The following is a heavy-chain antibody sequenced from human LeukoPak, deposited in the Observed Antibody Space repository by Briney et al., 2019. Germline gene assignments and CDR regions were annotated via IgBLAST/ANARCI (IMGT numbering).Heavy chain of an antibody. V-gene: IGHV3-9*01. D-gene: IGHD3-22*01. J-gene: IGHJ4*02. Sequence: GGSLRLSCAVAGFTFDDYAMHWFRQVPGKGLEWVAGVSWNGGKKDYADSVKGRFTISRDNIKNSLYLQMNSLRPEDTAFYYCAKDAAIDYSDSSGYVFDYWGQGTLVTVSS. CDR2: VSWNGGKK. CDR1: GFTFDDYA. CDR3: AKDAAIDYSDSSGYVFDY.